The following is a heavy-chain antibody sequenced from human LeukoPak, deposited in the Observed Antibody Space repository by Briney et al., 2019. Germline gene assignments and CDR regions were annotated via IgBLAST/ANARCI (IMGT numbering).Heavy chain of an antibody. D-gene: IGHD5-24*01. J-gene: IGHJ6*02. Sequence: SETLSLTCTVSGGSISSYYWSWIRQPPGKGPEWIGYIYYSGSTNYNPSLKSRVTISVDTSKNQFSLKLSSVTAADTAVYYCAREENYYYGMDVWGQGTTVTVSS. V-gene: IGHV4-59*01. CDR2: IYYSGST. CDR3: AREENYYYGMDV. CDR1: GGSISSYY.